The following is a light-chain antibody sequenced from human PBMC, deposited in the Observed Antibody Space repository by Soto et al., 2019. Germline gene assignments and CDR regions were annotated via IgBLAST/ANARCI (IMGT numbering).Light chain of an antibody. CDR3: QQYNNWPLT. CDR1: QSVNIY. Sequence: EIVMTQSPATLSVSPGERATLSCRASQSVNIYLAWYQQKPGQAPRLLIYGASSRATGIPDRFSGGGSGTDFTLTISRLEPEDFAVYYCQQYNNWPLTFGGGTKVDIK. J-gene: IGKJ4*01. CDR2: GAS. V-gene: IGKV3D-15*01.